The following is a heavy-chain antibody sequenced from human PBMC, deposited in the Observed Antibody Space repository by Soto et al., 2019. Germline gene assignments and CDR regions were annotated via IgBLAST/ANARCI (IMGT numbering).Heavy chain of an antibody. J-gene: IGHJ2*01. CDR3: AREITAYWYFDL. Sequence: QVQLVQSGAEVKKPGASVKVSCKASGYTFTSYDINWVRQATGQGLEWMGWMNPNSGNTGYAQKFQGRVTMTRNTSKSTAYIELSSLRSEDTAVYYCAREITAYWYFDLWGRGTLVTVSS. CDR1: GYTFTSYD. D-gene: IGHD3-16*01. CDR2: MNPNSGNT. V-gene: IGHV1-8*01.